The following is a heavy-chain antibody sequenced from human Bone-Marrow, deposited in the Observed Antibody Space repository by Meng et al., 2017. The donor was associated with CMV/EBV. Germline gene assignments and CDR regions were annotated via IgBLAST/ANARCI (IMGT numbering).Heavy chain of an antibody. D-gene: IGHD3-22*01. Sequence: GESLKISCAASGFIFGSYAMSWVRQAPGKGLEWVPLIYSGGSGTYYADSVKGRFTISRDNSKNTLYLQMNSLRAEDTAVYYCARDHPYYDSSGPTYYYYGMDVWGQGTTVTVSS. CDR3: ARDHPYYDSSGPTYYYYGMDV. CDR2: IYSGGSGT. J-gene: IGHJ6*02. V-gene: IGHV3-23*03. CDR1: GFIFGSYA.